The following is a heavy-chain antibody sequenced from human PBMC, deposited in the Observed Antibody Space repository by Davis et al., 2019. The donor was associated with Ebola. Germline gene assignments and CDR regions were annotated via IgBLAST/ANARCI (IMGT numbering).Heavy chain of an antibody. V-gene: IGHV6-1*01. CDR1: GDSVSTAG. D-gene: IGHD5-18*01. Sequence: PSETLSLTCAISGDSVSTAGWNWIRQSPSRGLEWLGRTYYKSKWYNDYAASMRGRITINPDTSKNQFTLQLTSVTPEDTALYYCARGWLRGGMDVWGEGTTVTV. CDR2: TYYKSKWYN. J-gene: IGHJ6*02. CDR3: ARGWLRGGMDV.